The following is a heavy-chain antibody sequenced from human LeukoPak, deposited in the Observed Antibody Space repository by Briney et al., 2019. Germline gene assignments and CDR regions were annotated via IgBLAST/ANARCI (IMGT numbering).Heavy chain of an antibody. J-gene: IGHJ4*02. CDR3: ARGVTMIVVVTAYYFDY. CDR1: GYTFTSYD. Sequence: GASVKVSCKASGYTFTSYDINWVRQATGQGLEWMGWMNPNSGNTGYAQKFQGRVTITRNTSISTAYMELSSLRSEDTAVYYCARGVTMIVVVTAYYFDYWGQGTLVTVSS. D-gene: IGHD3-22*01. V-gene: IGHV1-8*03. CDR2: MNPNSGNT.